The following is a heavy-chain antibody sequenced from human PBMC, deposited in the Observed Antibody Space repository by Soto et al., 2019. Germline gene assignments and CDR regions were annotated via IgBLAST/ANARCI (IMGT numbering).Heavy chain of an antibody. V-gene: IGHV3-23*01. CDR3: AKDRMNHNSVWDPFDI. D-gene: IGHD2-15*01. J-gene: IGHJ3*02. CDR2: IHGDGGGT. CDR1: GFTFSLYA. Sequence: VGSLRLSCAASGFTFSLYAMSWVRQAPGKGIEWVSSIHGDGGGTFHADSVKGRFTVSRDDSKSSLFLQMNSLRAEDTAVYYCAKDRMNHNSVWDPFDIWGQGTMVTVSS.